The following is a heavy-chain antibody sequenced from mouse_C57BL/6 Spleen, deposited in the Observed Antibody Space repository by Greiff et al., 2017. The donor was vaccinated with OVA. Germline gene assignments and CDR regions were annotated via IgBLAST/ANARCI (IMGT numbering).Heavy chain of an antibody. CDR1: GYAFSSSW. CDR3: TRPGSSPLDY. J-gene: IGHJ2*01. Sequence: VQLQQSGAELVKPGASVKISCKASGYAFSSSWMNWVKQRPGKGLEWIGQIYPGDGDTNYNGKFKGKATLTAAKSSSTAYMQLSSLTSEDSAVYFCTRPGSSPLDYWGQGTTLTVSS. D-gene: IGHD1-1*01. V-gene: IGHV1-80*01. CDR2: IYPGDGDT.